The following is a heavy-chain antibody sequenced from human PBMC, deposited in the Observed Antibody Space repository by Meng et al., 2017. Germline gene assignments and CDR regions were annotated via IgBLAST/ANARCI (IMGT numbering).Heavy chain of an antibody. Sequence: SETLSLTCTVSGGSISSYYWSWIRQPPGKGLEWIGYIYYSGSTNYNPSLKSRVTISVDTSKNQFSLKLSSVTAADTAVYYCAREGGLTYYYDSGAFDIWGQGTRVNVSS. CDR3: AREGGLTYYYDSGAFDI. CDR2: IYYSGST. D-gene: IGHD3-22*01. V-gene: IGHV4-59*01. J-gene: IGHJ3*02. CDR1: GGSISSYY.